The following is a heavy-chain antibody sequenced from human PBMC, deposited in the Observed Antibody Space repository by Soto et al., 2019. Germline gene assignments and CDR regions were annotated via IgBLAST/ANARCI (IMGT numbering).Heavy chain of an antibody. CDR1: GFAFSSHP. Sequence: PVGSLRLSGAASGFAFSSHPMSWVRQAPEKGLEWVAGISDSGSLTYNADSVRGRFTISRDNSKNTLYLQMNSLRAEDTAVYYCARRTFGSSRSFDIWGQGTMVTVSS. J-gene: IGHJ3*02. CDR3: ARRTFGSSRSFDI. CDR2: ISDSGSLT. D-gene: IGHD6-6*01. V-gene: IGHV3-23*01.